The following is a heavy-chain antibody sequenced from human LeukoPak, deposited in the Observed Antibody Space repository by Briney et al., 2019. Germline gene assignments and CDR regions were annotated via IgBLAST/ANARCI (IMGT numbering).Heavy chain of an antibody. CDR2: ISGSGDTT. V-gene: IGHV3-23*01. J-gene: IGHJ4*02. CDR1: GFTFRRYA. CDR3: AKNVNSGSYSSHFDY. D-gene: IGHD1-26*01. Sequence: GRSLRFSCAASGFTFRRYAMSWVRQAPGQGLEWVSVISGSGDTTYYADAVKGRFTISRDNSKNTLYLQMDSLRAEDTAVYFCAKNVNSGSYSSHFDYWGQGTLVTVSS.